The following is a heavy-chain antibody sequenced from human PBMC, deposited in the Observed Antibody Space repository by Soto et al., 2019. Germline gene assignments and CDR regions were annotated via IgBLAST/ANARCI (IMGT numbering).Heavy chain of an antibody. CDR1: GFTFSSYS. V-gene: IGHV3-48*01. J-gene: IGHJ3*02. D-gene: IGHD2-15*01. CDR3: ARTLVVAATRVAFDI. CDR2: ISSSSSTI. Sequence: GGSLRLSCAASGFTFSSYSMNWVRQAPGKGLEWVSYISSSSSTIYYADSVKGRFTISRDNAKNSLYLQMNSLRAEDTAVYYCARTLVVAATRVAFDIWGQGTMVTVSS.